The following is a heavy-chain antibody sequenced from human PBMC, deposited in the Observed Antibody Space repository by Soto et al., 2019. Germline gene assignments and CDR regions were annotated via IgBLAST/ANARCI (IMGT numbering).Heavy chain of an antibody. V-gene: IGHV3-33*01. J-gene: IGHJ5*01. Sequence: QVQLVESGGGVVQPGRSLRLSCAASGFIFSNSLMHWVRQAPGKGLEWVAVIWEDGSEEYYADSVKGRFTISRDNSMNTFYLQMDRLRVDDMAVYYCAREPEGSVFGLDSWGQGTLVTVSS. CDR3: AREPEGSVFGLDS. CDR2: IWEDGSEE. CDR1: GFIFSNSL. D-gene: IGHD3-10*02.